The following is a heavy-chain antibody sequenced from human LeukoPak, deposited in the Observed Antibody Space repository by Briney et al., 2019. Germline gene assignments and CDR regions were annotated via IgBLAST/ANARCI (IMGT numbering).Heavy chain of an antibody. CDR2: IYYSGST. CDR1: GGSISSGGHY. J-gene: IGHJ4*02. Sequence: PSQTLSLTCTVSGGSISSGGHYWSWIRQHPGKGLEWIGYIYYSGSTYYNPSLKSRVTISVDTSKNQFSLKLSSVTAADTAVYYCARVFYYYDSSGYSYYFDYWGQGTLVTVSS. V-gene: IGHV4-31*03. D-gene: IGHD3-22*01. CDR3: ARVFYYYDSSGYSYYFDY.